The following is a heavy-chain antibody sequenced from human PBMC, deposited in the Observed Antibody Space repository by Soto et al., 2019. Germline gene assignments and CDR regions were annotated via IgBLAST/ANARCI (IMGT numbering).Heavy chain of an antibody. CDR2: LYWDDDK. D-gene: IGHD7-27*01. Sequence: QITLKESGPTLVKPTQTLTLTCTFSGFSLSTSGVGVGWIRQPPGKALEWLAFLYWDDDKRYSPSLKSRLTIPKDTSKNLVLLTMTNMDPVDTATYYCARTSVNWGSRGLVDYWGQGTLVTVAS. CDR3: ARTSVNWGSRGLVDY. J-gene: IGHJ4*02. CDR1: GFSLSTSGVG. V-gene: IGHV2-5*02.